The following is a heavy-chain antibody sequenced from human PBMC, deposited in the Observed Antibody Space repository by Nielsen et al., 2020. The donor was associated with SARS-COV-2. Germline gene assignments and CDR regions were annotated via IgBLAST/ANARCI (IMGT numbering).Heavy chain of an antibody. J-gene: IGHJ4*02. CDR1: GYTFTSYY. CDR3: ARTLELRYYYDSSGYNSRLDY. V-gene: IGHV1-46*01. D-gene: IGHD3-22*01. CDR2: INPSGGST. Sequence: ASVQVSCQASGYTFTSYYMHWVRQPPGQGLEWMGIINPSGGSTSYAQKFQGRVTMTRDTSTSTVYMELNSLRSEDTAVYYFARTLELRYYYDSSGYNSRLDYWGQGTLVTVSS.